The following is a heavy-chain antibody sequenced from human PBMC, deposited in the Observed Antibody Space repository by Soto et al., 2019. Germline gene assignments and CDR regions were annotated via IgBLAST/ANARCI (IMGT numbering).Heavy chain of an antibody. CDR3: ATNTYYHDSSGLPENFQH. CDR1: EFSLSTYS. Sequence: GGSLRLSCTASEFSLSTYSMNWVRQAPGKGLEWVSSISTRSDVYYADSVKGRFTIARDNAKNSLYLQMNSLRAEDTAVYYCATNTYYHDSSGLPENFQHWGQGTLVTVSS. CDR2: ISTRSDV. D-gene: IGHD3-22*01. J-gene: IGHJ1*01. V-gene: IGHV3-21*01.